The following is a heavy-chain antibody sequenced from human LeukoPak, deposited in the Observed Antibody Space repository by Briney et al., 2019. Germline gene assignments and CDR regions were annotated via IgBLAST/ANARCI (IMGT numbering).Heavy chain of an antibody. D-gene: IGHD3-22*01. Sequence: SETLSLTCTVSGGSISSYYWSWIRQPPGKGLEWIGYIYYSGSTNYNPSLKSRVTISVDTSKNQCSLKLSSVTAADTAVYYCARETYYYDSSGYPPAAFDIWGQGTMVTVSS. CDR2: IYYSGST. J-gene: IGHJ3*02. V-gene: IGHV4-59*01. CDR1: GGSISSYY. CDR3: ARETYYYDSSGYPPAAFDI.